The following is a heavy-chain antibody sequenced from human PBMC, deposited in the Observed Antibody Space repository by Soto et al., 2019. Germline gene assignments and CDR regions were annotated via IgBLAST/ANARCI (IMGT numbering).Heavy chain of an antibody. D-gene: IGHD6-13*01. CDR3: ARDLEAVPRAFDY. CDR1: GGSVSSGSYF. CDR2: VYYTGTT. Sequence: SETLSLTCTVSGGSVSSGSYFYIWVRQPPGKGLEWIGSVYYTGTTDYNPSLKSRVTISVDTSKTQFSLNLRSVTAADTAVYYCARDLEAVPRAFDYWGRGTLVTVSS. J-gene: IGHJ4*02. V-gene: IGHV4-61*01.